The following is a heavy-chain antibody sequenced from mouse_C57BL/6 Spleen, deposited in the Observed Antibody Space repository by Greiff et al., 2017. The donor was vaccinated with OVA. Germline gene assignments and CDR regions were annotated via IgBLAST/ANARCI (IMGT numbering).Heavy chain of an antibody. J-gene: IGHJ2*01. CDR1: GYTFTEYT. D-gene: IGHD1-1*01. V-gene: IGHV1-62-2*01. Sequence: QVHVKQSGAELVKPGASVKLSCKASGYTFTEYTIHWVKQRSGQGLEWIGWFYPGSGSIKYNEKFKDKATLTADKSSSTVYMELSRLTSEDSAVYFCARHDYYGSSYPYYFVYWGQGTTLTVSS. CDR3: ARHDYYGSSYPYYFVY. CDR2: FYPGSGSI.